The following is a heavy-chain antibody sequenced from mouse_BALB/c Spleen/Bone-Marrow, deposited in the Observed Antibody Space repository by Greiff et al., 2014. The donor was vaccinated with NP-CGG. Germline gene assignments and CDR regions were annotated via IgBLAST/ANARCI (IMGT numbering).Heavy chain of an antibody. V-gene: IGHV14-3*02. D-gene: IGHD1-1*01. CDR1: GFNIKDTY. CDR2: IDPADGNT. CDR3: AAYYYGSSYGFAY. J-gene: IGHJ3*01. Sequence: VQLKESGAELVKPGASVKLSCTASGFNIKDTYMHWVKQRPEQGLEWIGRIDPADGNTKDEPKFQGKATITADTYSNTAYLQLSSLTSEDTAVYNCAAYYYGSSYGFAYWGQGTLVTVSA.